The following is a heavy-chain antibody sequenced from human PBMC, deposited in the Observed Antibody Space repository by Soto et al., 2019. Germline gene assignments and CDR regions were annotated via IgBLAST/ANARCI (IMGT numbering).Heavy chain of an antibody. J-gene: IGHJ4*02. V-gene: IGHV3-48*01. CDR3: ARDTSSSWFDY. CDR1: GFTFSSYS. D-gene: IGHD6-6*01. CDR2: ISSSGSTT. Sequence: EVQLVESGGGLVQPGGSPRLSCAASGFTFSSYSMNWVRQAPGKGLEWVSYISSSGSTTYYADSVKGRFTISRDNAKNSLYLQMNSLRAEDTAVYYCARDTSSSWFDYWGQGALVTVSS.